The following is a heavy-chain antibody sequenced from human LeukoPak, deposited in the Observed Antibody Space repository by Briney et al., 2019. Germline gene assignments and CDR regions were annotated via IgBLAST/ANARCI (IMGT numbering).Heavy chain of an antibody. CDR1: GFPFTTYA. J-gene: IGHJ3*02. V-gene: IGHV3-33*08. D-gene: IGHD3-22*01. CDR3: ARDLEDSSPFGAFDM. CDR2: IWFDGIRK. Sequence: GGSLRLSCAGSGFPFTTYAMHWVRQVPGKGLEWVAAIWFDGIRKYYADSVKGRLTISRDNSKNTLYLQMNSLRAEDTAVYYCARDLEDSSPFGAFDMWGQGTMVTVSS.